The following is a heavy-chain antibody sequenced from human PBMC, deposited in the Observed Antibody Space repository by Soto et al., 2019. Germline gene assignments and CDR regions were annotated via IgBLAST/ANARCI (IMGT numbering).Heavy chain of an antibody. CDR3: ARDGSTSWYSYDYHGMDV. CDR1: GFTFRTYW. V-gene: IGHV3-7*05. D-gene: IGHD5-18*01. Sequence: EVQLVESGGGLVQPGGSLRLSCGASGFTFRTYWLSWVRQVPGKGLEWVANITQDGSEKNYLDSVKGRFTTSRDNAKNSLYLQMSSLRAEDTALYYCARDGSTSWYSYDYHGMDVWGQGTTVTVSS. CDR2: ITQDGSEK. J-gene: IGHJ6*02.